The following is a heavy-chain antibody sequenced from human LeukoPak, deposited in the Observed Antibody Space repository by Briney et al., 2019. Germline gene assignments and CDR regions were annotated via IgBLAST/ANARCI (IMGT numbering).Heavy chain of an antibody. CDR1: GYTFTTYA. J-gene: IGHJ4*02. CDR3: ARDLKQFGGWFDY. CDR2: INAGNGNT. Sequence: GASVKVSYKASGYTFTTYAMHWVRQAPGQRLEWMGWINAGNGNTKYSQKFQGRVTITRDTSASTAYMELSSLRSEDTAVYYCARDLKQFGGWFDYWGQGTLVTVSS. D-gene: IGHD6-19*01. V-gene: IGHV1-3*01.